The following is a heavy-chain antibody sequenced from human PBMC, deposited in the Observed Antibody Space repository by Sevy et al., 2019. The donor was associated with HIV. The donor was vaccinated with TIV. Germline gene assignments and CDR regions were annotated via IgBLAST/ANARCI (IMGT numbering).Heavy chain of an antibody. Sequence: GGSLRLTCAVSGFSFDSYGMTWVRQAPGKGLEWVSGISGSGSRTYYADSVKGRFIISGDNSKNTLDLQMNSLGSEDTALYYCAKGGGGHYDPDEIGYYFYYYNMDVWGKGTTVTVSS. J-gene: IGHJ6*03. CDR1: GFSFDSYG. V-gene: IGHV3-23*01. CDR2: ISGSGSRT. CDR3: AKGGGGHYDPDEIGYYFYYYNMDV. D-gene: IGHD3-22*01.